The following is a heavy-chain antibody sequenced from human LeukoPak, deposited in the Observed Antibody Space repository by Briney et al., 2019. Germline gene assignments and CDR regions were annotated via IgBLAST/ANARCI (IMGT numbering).Heavy chain of an antibody. CDR2: ISSGGST. V-gene: IGHV3-23*01. J-gene: IGHJ4*02. Sequence: GGSLRLSCAAAGFTFNNYAMSWVRQAPGKGLKWVSGISSGGSTYYADSVKGRFTISRDNSKNTLFLQMNSLRAEDTAVYYCAKDTYSSSPYYFDYWGQGTLVTVSS. CDR3: AKDTYSSSPYYFDY. D-gene: IGHD6-6*01. CDR1: GFTFNNYA.